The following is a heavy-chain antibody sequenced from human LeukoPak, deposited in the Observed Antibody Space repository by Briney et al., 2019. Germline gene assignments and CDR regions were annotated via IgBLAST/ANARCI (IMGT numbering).Heavy chain of an antibody. J-gene: IGHJ6*03. CDR2: ISGSGGST. V-gene: IGHV3-23*01. CDR3: AKDSQGITMVRGVFYYMDV. CDR1: GFTFNNYA. D-gene: IGHD3-10*01. Sequence: GGSLRLSCAASGFTFNNYAMSWVRQAPGKGLEWVSAISGSGGSTYYADSVKGRFTISRDISKNTLYLQMNSLRAEDTAVYYCAKDSQGITMVRGVFYYMDVWGKGTTVTISS.